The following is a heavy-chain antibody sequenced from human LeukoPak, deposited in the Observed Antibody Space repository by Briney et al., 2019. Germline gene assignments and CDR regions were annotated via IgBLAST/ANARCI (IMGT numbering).Heavy chain of an antibody. Sequence: GGSLRLSCAASGFTFSTYAMSWVRQAPGKGLEWVSTISGSGANTYYADSVRGRFTISRDNSKNTLYLHMNSLRAEDTAVYYCAKERASYTNPYYFDYWGQGTLVTVSS. J-gene: IGHJ4*02. CDR1: GFTFSTYA. V-gene: IGHV3-23*01. CDR3: AKERASYTNPYYFDY. CDR2: ISGSGANT. D-gene: IGHD2-2*02.